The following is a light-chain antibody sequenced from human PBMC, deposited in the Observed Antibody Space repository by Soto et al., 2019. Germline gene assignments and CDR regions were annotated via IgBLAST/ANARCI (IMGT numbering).Light chain of an antibody. J-gene: IGKJ4*01. CDR2: DAS. CDR3: QQYDNLLPT. CDR1: QDISTY. Sequence: DIQMTQSPSSLAASVGDRVTITCQASQDISTYLNWYQQKPGKAPKLLIYDASNLETGDPSRFSGSGSGTDFTFTISNLQPEDIATYYCQQYDNLLPTFGGGTKVEI. V-gene: IGKV1-33*01.